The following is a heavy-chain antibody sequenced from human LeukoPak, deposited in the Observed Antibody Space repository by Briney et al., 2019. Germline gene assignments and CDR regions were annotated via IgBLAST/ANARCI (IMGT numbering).Heavy chain of an antibody. CDR3: ARDQYYYDSSGYYSSYYFDY. CDR2: INSDGSST. CDR1: GFTFSSYS. D-gene: IGHD3-22*01. Sequence: PGGSLRLSCAASGFTFSSYSMNWVRQAPGKGLVWDSRINSDGSSTSYADSVKGRFTISRDNAKNTLYLQMNSLRAEDTAVYYCARDQYYYDSSGYYSSYYFDYWGQGTLVTVSS. V-gene: IGHV3-74*01. J-gene: IGHJ4*02.